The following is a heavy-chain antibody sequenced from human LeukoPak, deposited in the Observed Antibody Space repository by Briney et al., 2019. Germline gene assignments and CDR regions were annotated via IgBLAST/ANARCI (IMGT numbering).Heavy chain of an antibody. CDR1: GFTFSNYV. CDR2: ITGSSDST. Sequence: PGGSLRLCCAASGFTFSNYVMSWVRQATGKGLEWVSAITGSSDSTYYADSVKGQFTSSRDNSKSTLFLQMNSLRAEDTAIYYCAKGSSNSRPYYFDYWGQGTLATVSS. V-gene: IGHV3-23*01. J-gene: IGHJ4*02. D-gene: IGHD1-1*01. CDR3: AKGSSNSRPYYFDY.